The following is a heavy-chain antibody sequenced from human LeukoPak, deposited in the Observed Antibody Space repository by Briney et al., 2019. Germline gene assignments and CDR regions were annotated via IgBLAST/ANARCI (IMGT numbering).Heavy chain of an antibody. CDR3: ARGRTSGSYPNWFDP. J-gene: IGHJ5*02. V-gene: IGHV4-39*07. CDR1: GGSISSSSYY. D-gene: IGHD3-10*01. Sequence: SETLSLTCTVSGGSISSSSYYWGWIRQPPGKGLEWIGSIYYSGSTYYNPSLKSRVTISVDTSKNQFSLKLSSVTAADTAVYYCARGRTSGSYPNWFDPWGQGTLVTVSS. CDR2: IYYSGST.